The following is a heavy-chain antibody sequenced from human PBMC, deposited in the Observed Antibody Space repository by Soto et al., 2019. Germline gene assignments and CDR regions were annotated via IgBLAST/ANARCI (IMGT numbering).Heavy chain of an antibody. Sequence: EVQLLESGGGLVQPGGSLRLSCAASGFTFSSYAMSWVRQAPGKGLEWVSAISGSGGSTYYADSVKGRFTISRDNSKNTLYLQMNSLRAEDTAVYYCAKVRRSLTLDYYYYYMDVWGKGTPVTVSS. CDR3: AKVRRSLTLDYYYYYMDV. D-gene: IGHD2-15*01. V-gene: IGHV3-23*01. J-gene: IGHJ6*03. CDR2: ISGSGGST. CDR1: GFTFSSYA.